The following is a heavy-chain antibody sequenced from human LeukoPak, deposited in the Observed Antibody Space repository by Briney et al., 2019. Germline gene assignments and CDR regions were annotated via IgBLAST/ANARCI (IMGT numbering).Heavy chain of an antibody. D-gene: IGHD3-3*01. Sequence: GGSLRLSCAASGFTFSSYGMHWVRQAPGKGLEWVAVIWYDGSNKYYADSVKGRFTISRDNSKNTLYLQVNSLRAEDTAVYYCARVKTIFGVVIKHYGMDVWGQGTTVTVSS. CDR3: ARVKTIFGVVIKHYGMDV. CDR2: IWYDGSNK. V-gene: IGHV3-33*01. CDR1: GFTFSSYG. J-gene: IGHJ6*02.